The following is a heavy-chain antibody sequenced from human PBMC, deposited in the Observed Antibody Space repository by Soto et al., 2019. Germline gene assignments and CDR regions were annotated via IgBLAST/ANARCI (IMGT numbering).Heavy chain of an antibody. Sequence: GGSLRLSCAPSAFSLSRFGMHRVRQAPGKGLEGVAGLSFDGITKHYAASVKGRFTISRDNSKNTMYLQMNSLRPEDTSIYYCAKDGAWELLPVYCMEDRGPGTTFTVCS. V-gene: IGHV3-30*18. CDR2: LSFDGITK. CDR3: AKDGAWELLPVYCMED. D-gene: IGHD1-26*01. J-gene: IGHJ6*01. CDR1: AFSLSRFG.